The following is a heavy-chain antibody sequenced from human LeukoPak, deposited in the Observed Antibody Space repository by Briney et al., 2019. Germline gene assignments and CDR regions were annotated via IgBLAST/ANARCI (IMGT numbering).Heavy chain of an antibody. CDR3: ARDETPTNGYDSYDF. D-gene: IGHD5-12*01. V-gene: IGHV3-7*01. CDR1: GFTFNRCW. J-gene: IGHJ4*02. CDR2: INPDGRDT. Sequence: GGSLRLSCAVSGFTFNRCWMNWVRQAPGKGLEWVAHINPDGRDTYYVDSVKGRFTISRDNAKNSLYLQMNSLRAEDTAVYYCARDETPTNGYDSYDFWGQGTLVTVST.